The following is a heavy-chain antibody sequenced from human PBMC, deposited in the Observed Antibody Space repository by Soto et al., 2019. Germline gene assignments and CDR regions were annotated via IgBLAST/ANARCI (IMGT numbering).Heavy chain of an antibody. J-gene: IGHJ6*02. V-gene: IGHV1-18*01. CDR1: GYTFTSYG. Sequence: GASVKVSCKASGYTFTSYGISWVRQAPGQGLEWMGWISAYNGNTKYSQKFQGRVTITRDTSASTAYMELSSLRSEDTAVYYCARSGSLEWLLPPLDYYGMDVWGQGTTVTVSS. CDR3: ARSGSLEWLLPPLDYYGMDV. D-gene: IGHD3-3*01. CDR2: ISAYNGNT.